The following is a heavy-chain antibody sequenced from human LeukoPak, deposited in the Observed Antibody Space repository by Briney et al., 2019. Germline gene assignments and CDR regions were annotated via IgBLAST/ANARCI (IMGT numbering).Heavy chain of an antibody. CDR1: GYTFTSHA. D-gene: IGHD3-22*01. J-gene: IGHJ4*02. Sequence: ASVKVSCKASGYTFTSHAMNWVRQAPGQGLEWMGWINTNTGNPTYAQGFTGRFVFSLDTSVSTAYLQISSLKAEDTAVYYCARGLYYYDSSGYSMLFYWGQGTLVTVSS. CDR2: INTNTGNP. CDR3: ARGLYYYDSSGYSMLFY. V-gene: IGHV7-4-1*02.